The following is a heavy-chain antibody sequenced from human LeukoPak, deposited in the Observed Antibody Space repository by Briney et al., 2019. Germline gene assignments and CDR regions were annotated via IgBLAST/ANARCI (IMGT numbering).Heavy chain of an antibody. CDR2: INSDGSST. CDR1: GFTFSSYW. Sequence: GGSLRLSCAASGFTFSSYWMHWVRQAPGKGLVWVSRINSDGSSTSYADSVKGRFTVSRDNAKNMLYLQMSSLRAEDTAVYYCTRGAYSSGPFDPWGQGTLVTVSS. CDR3: TRGAYSSGPFDP. V-gene: IGHV3-74*01. J-gene: IGHJ5*02. D-gene: IGHD6-19*01.